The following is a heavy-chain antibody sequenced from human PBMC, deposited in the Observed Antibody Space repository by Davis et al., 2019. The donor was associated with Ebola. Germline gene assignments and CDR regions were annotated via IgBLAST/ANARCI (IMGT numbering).Heavy chain of an antibody. V-gene: IGHV3-9*01. CDR2: LTWNGGAL. CDR1: GFIVSDKY. CDR3: AKDLSSENSSGWLDY. D-gene: IGHD6-19*01. Sequence: SLKISCAASGFIVSDKYMSWVRQAPGKGLEWVSGLTWNGGALGYAASVKGRFTISRDNTKNSLYLEMNSLTPEDTALYYCAKDLSSENSSGWLDYWGQGALVTVSS. J-gene: IGHJ4*02.